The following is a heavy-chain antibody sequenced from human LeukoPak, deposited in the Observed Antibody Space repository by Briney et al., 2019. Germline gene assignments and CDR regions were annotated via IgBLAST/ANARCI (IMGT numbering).Heavy chain of an antibody. CDR3: ARGGSGSYLDAFDI. Sequence: PSETLSLTCTVYGGSFSGYYWSWIRQPPGKGLEWIGEINHSGSTNYNPSLKSRVTISVDTSKNQFSLKLSAVTAADTAVYYCARGGSGSYLDAFDIWGQGTMVTVSS. CDR2: INHSGST. D-gene: IGHD1-26*01. CDR1: GGSFSGYY. J-gene: IGHJ3*02. V-gene: IGHV4-34*01.